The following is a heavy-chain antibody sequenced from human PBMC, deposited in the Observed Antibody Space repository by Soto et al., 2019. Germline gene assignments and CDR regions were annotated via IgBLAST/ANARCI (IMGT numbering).Heavy chain of an antibody. CDR2: ISYDGNNK. Sequence: RRLSCAASGLTFTSYFMHWVRQAPGKGLEWVAVISYDGNNKHYADYVKGRFIISRDNSKNTLYLQMNSLRAEDTAVYYCVGAEQFLADPFDYWGNGTLVTVSS. V-gene: IGHV3-30*04. D-gene: IGHD3-16*01. J-gene: IGHJ4*01. CDR1: GLTFTSYF. CDR3: VGAEQFLADPFDY.